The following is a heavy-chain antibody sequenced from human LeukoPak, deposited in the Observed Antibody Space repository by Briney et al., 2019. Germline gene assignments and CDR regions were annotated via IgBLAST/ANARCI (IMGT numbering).Heavy chain of an antibody. D-gene: IGHD3-22*01. V-gene: IGHV4-30-2*01. CDR1: GGSISSGGYS. J-gene: IGHJ4*02. Sequence: SETLSLTCTVSGGSISSGGYSWSWIRQPPGKGLEWIGYIYHSGSTYYNPSLKSRVTISVDRSKNQFSLKLSSVTAADTAVYYCASSAHYDSSGYPGYWGQGTLVTVSS. CDR3: ASSAHYDSSGYPGY. CDR2: IYHSGST.